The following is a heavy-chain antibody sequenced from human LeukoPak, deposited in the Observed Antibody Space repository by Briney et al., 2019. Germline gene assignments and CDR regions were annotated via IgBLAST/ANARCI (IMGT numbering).Heavy chain of an antibody. J-gene: IGHJ4*02. CDR3: AKARSFLEWFTN. V-gene: IGHV3-64*01. D-gene: IGHD3-3*01. CDR2: ISSNGGST. Sequence: PGGSLRLSCAASGFTFSGYAMHWVRQAPGKGLEYVSTISSNGGSTYYANSVKGRFTISRDNSKNTLYLQMGSLRAEDMAVYYCAKARSFLEWFTNWGQGTLVTVSS. CDR1: GFTFSGYA.